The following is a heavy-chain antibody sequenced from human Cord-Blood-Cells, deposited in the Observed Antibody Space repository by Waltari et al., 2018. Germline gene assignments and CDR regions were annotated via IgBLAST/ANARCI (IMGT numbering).Heavy chain of an antibody. Sequence: QVQLVQSGAEVKKPGASVKVSCKASGYTFTGYYMHWVRQAPGQGLEWMGWINPNSGGTNYAQKFQGWVTMTRDTSISTAYMELSRLRSDDTAVYYCAREFGGTKGNNYYYYYGMDVWGQGTTVTVSS. D-gene: IGHD3-16*01. J-gene: IGHJ6*02. CDR3: AREFGGTKGNNYYYYYGMDV. CDR1: GYTFTGYY. V-gene: IGHV1-2*04. CDR2: INPNSGGT.